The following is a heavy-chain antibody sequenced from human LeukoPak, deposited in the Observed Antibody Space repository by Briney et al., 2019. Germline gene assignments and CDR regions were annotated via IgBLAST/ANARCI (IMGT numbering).Heavy chain of an antibody. CDR3: ARREHRDGYNYRRFAFDI. Sequence: GESLKISCKGSGYSFTSYWIGWVRQMPGKGLEWMGIIYPGDSDTRYSPSFQGQVTISADKSISTAYLQWSSLKASDTAMYYCARREHRDGYNYRRFAFDIWGQGTMVTVSS. CDR2: IYPGDSDT. V-gene: IGHV5-51*01. D-gene: IGHD5-24*01. CDR1: GYSFTSYW. J-gene: IGHJ3*02.